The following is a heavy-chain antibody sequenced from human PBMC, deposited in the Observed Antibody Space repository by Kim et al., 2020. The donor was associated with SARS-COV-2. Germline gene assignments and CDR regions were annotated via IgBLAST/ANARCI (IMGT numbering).Heavy chain of an antibody. V-gene: IGHV4-34*01. CDR1: GGSFSGYY. CDR2: INHSGST. CDR3: ARGAYYGSGSYYATALGY. Sequence: SETLSLTCAVYGGSFSGYYWSWIRQPPGKGLEWIGEINHSGSTNYNPSLKSRVTISVDTSKNQFSLKLSSVTAADTAVYYCARGAYYGSGSYYATALGYWGQGTLVTVSS. J-gene: IGHJ4*02. D-gene: IGHD3-10*01.